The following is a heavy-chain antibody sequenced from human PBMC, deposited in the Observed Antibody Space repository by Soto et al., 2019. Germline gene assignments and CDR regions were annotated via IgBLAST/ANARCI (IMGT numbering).Heavy chain of an antibody. CDR3: ARKQLGLYYYYMDV. D-gene: IGHD6-6*01. CDR2: INSDGSST. Sequence: GGSLRLSCAASGFTFSSYWMHWVRQAPGKGLVWVSRINSDGSSTSYADSVKGRFTISRDNAKNTLYLQMNSLRAEDTAVYYCARKQLGLYYYYMDVWGKGTTVTVSS. V-gene: IGHV3-74*01. J-gene: IGHJ6*03. CDR1: GFTFSSYW.